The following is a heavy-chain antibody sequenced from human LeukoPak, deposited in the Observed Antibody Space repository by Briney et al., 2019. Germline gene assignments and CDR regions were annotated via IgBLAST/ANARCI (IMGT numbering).Heavy chain of an antibody. Sequence: EASVKVSCKASGYTFTSYAMNWVRQAPGQGLEWMGWINTNTGNPMYAQGFTGRFVFSLDTSVSTAYLQISSLKADDIAVYYCATRYSSSHYYYLDVWGKGTTVTVSS. V-gene: IGHV7-4-1*02. D-gene: IGHD6-13*01. J-gene: IGHJ6*03. CDR1: GYTFTSYA. CDR3: ATRYSSSHYYYLDV. CDR2: INTNTGNP.